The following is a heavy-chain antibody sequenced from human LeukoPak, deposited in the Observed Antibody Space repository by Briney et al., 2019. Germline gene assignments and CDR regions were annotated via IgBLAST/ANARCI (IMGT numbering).Heavy chain of an antibody. CDR2: IQYDGSKK. Sequence: GSLRLSCAASGFTFSSYGMHWVRQAPGKGLEWVAFIQYDGSKKYYADSVKGRFTISRDNSKNTLYLQMNSLRAEDTAVYYCARGWEGYFDYWGQGTLVTVSS. V-gene: IGHV3-30*02. CDR3: ARGWEGYFDY. J-gene: IGHJ4*02. CDR1: GFTFSSYG. D-gene: IGHD6-19*01.